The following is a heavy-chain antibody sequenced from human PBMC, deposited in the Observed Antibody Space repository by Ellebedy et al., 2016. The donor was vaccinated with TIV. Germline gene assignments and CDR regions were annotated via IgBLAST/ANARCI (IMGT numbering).Heavy chain of an antibody. CDR2: ISSSSSYI. CDR3: ARVGFEWELPVY. J-gene: IGHJ4*02. Sequence: GGSLRLSCAASGFTFSSYSMNWVRQAPGKGLEWVSSISSSSSYIYYADSVKGRFTISRDNAKNSLYLQMNSLRAEDTAVYYCARVGFEWELPVYWGQGTLVTVSS. D-gene: IGHD1-26*01. V-gene: IGHV3-21*01. CDR1: GFTFSSYS.